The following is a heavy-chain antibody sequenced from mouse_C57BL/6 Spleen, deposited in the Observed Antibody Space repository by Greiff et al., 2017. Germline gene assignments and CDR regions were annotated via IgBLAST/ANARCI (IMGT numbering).Heavy chain of an antibody. Sequence: QVQLQQSGAELVKPGASVKISCKASGYAFSSYWMNWVKQRPGKGLEWIGQIYPGDGDTNYNGKFKGKATLTADKSSSTAYMQLNSLTSEESAVYCCARSGGYAGGVDYWGKGTTLTVSS. J-gene: IGHJ2*01. CDR1: GYAFSSYW. CDR3: ARSGGYAGGVDY. D-gene: IGHD2-2*01. V-gene: IGHV1-80*01. CDR2: IYPGDGDT.